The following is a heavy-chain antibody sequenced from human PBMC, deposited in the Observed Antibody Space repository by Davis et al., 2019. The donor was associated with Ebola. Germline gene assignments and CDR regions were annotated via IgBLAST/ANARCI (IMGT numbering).Heavy chain of an antibody. J-gene: IGHJ3*02. D-gene: IGHD3-22*01. Sequence: GESLKISCAASGFTFSAYHMNWVRQAPGKGLEWVANIRDSEVTYYADSVKGRFTISRANSKSTLYLQMDSLRAEDTALYYCAKEPSSGYAFDIWGQGTMVTVSS. CDR3: AKEPSSGYAFDI. V-gene: IGHV3-23*01. CDR2: IRDSEVT. CDR1: GFTFSAYH.